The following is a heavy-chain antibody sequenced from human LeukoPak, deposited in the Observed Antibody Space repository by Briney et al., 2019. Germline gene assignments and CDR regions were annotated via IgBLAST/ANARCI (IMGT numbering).Heavy chain of an antibody. CDR3: ARHAESGSDRFDY. CDR2: IYHSGST. Sequence: PSETLSLTCTVSGGSISSYYWSWIRQPPGKGLEWIGYIYHSGSTNYNPSLKSRVTISVDMSKNQFSLKLSSVTAADTAVYYCARHAESGSDRFDYWGQGTLVTVSS. V-gene: IGHV4-59*08. CDR1: GGSISSYY. J-gene: IGHJ4*02. D-gene: IGHD5-12*01.